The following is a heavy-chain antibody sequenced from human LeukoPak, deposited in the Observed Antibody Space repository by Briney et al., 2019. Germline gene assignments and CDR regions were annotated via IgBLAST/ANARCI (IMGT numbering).Heavy chain of an antibody. Sequence: GGSVKVSCKASGYTFTGYYMHWVRQAPGQGLEWMGWINPNSGGTNYAQKFQGRATMTRDTSISTAYMELSRLRSDDTAVYYCARYRTDYYYNSSGYYSGGMDVWGQGTTVTVSS. V-gene: IGHV1-2*02. CDR3: ARYRTDYYYNSSGYYSGGMDV. CDR2: INPNSGGT. CDR1: GYTFTGYY. D-gene: IGHD3-22*01. J-gene: IGHJ6*02.